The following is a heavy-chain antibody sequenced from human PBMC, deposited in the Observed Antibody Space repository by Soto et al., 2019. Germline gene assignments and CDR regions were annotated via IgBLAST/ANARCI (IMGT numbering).Heavy chain of an antibody. Sequence: GGSLRLSCAASGFTVSSKYMSWVRQAPGKGLEWVGRVKSKNDGGTTDFAAPVKGRFAISRDDSKNMVYLEMNSLQTEDTAMYYCTTDVYITMLSLRFEEWDHGTLV. CDR2: VKSKNDGGTT. V-gene: IGHV3-15*01. D-gene: IGHD3-10*02. J-gene: IGHJ4*01. CDR1: GFTVSSKY. CDR3: TTDVYITMLSLRFEE.